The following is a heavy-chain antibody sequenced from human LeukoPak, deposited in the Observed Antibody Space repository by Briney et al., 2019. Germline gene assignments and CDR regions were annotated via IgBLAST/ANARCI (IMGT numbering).Heavy chain of an antibody. CDR3: EKVGGPVLV. J-gene: IGHJ4*02. CDR1: GFTFSSYS. V-gene: IGHV3-23*01. D-gene: IGHD4/OR15-4a*01. Sequence: GGSLRLSCAASGFTFSSYSRNWVRQAPGKGLECVSSISGSGDKTYYADSVKGRLTISRDNSKNTLYLQINSLRAEDTAVYYCEKVGGPVLVWGQGTLVTVSS. CDR2: ISGSGDKT.